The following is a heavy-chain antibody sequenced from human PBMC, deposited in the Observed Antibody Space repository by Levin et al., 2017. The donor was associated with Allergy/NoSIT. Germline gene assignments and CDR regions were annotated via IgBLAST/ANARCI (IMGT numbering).Heavy chain of an antibody. J-gene: IGHJ6*02. CDR1: GFTFSSYG. Sequence: GGSLRLSCAASGFTFSSYGMHWVRQAPGKGLEWVAVIWYDGSNKYYADSVKGRFTISRDNSKNTLYLQMNSLRAEDTAVYYCARDDILTGYFNPHPYGMDVWGQGTTVTVSS. CDR2: IWYDGSNK. CDR3: ARDDILTGYFNPHPYGMDV. V-gene: IGHV3-33*01. D-gene: IGHD3-9*01.